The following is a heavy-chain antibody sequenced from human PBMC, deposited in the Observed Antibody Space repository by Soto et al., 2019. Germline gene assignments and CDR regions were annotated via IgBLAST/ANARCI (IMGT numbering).Heavy chain of an antibody. V-gene: IGHV4-59*01. CDR3: ARVRIVGATHYFDY. D-gene: IGHD1-26*01. J-gene: IGHJ4*02. Sequence: SETLSLTCTVSGGSISSYYWSWIRQPPGKGLEWIGYIYYSGSTNYNPSLKSRVTISVDTSKNQFSLKLSSVTAADTAVYYCARVRIVGATHYFDYWGQGTLVTVSS. CDR2: IYYSGST. CDR1: GGSISSYY.